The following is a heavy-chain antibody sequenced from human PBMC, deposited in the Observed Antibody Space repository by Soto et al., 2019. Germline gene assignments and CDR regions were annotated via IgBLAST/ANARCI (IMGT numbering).Heavy chain of an antibody. CDR3: ARTVVPAAKNNWFDP. V-gene: IGHV4-61*05. CDR2: AYYSGST. CDR1: GGSIISTSHY. D-gene: IGHD2-2*01. J-gene: IGHJ5*02. Sequence: SETLSLTCTVSGGSIISTSHYWGWIRQPPGKGLEWIGYAYYSGSTNYYPSLKSRVTISVDTSKNQFSLKLSSVTAADTAVYYCARTVVPAAKNNWFDPWGQGTLVTVSS.